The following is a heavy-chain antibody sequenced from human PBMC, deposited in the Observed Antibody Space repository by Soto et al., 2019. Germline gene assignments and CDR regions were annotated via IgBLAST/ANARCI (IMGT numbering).Heavy chain of an antibody. J-gene: IGHJ4*02. CDR2: ISYDGSNK. CDR3: AKDHREFITRYGDFDY. Sequence: PGGSLRLSCAASGFTFSSYGMHWVRQAPGKGLEWVAVISYDGSNKYYADSVKGRFTISRDNSKNTLYLQMNSLRAEDTSVYYCAKDHREFITRYGDFDYWSQGTLVTVSS. D-gene: IGHD3-10*01. V-gene: IGHV3-30*18. CDR1: GFTFSSYG.